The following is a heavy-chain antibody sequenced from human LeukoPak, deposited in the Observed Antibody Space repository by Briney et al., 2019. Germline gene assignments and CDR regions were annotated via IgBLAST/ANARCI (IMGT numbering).Heavy chain of an antibody. J-gene: IGHJ6*03. Sequence: GGSLRLSCAASGFTFDDYGMSWVRQAPGKGLEWVSGINWNGGSTGYADSAKGRFTISRDNAKNSLYLQMNSLRAEDTALYYCARDAPYCTNGVCYTGYYYYYMDVWGKGTTVTVSS. CDR3: ARDAPYCTNGVCYTGYYYYYMDV. CDR2: INWNGGST. D-gene: IGHD2-8*01. V-gene: IGHV3-20*04. CDR1: GFTFDDYG.